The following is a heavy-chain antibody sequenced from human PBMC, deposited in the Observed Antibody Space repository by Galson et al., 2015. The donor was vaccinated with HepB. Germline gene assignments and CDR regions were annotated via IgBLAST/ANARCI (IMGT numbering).Heavy chain of an antibody. CDR2: FDPEDGET. D-gene: IGHD5-18*01. Sequence: SVKVSCKVSGYTLTDLSMHWVRQAPGKGLEWMGGFDPEDGETIYAQKFQGRVTMTEDTSTDTAYMELSSLRSEDTAVYYCATKNVDTAIGSYYYYGMDVWGRGTTVTVSS. J-gene: IGHJ6*02. CDR1: GYTLTDLS. V-gene: IGHV1-24*01. CDR3: ATKNVDTAIGSYYYYGMDV.